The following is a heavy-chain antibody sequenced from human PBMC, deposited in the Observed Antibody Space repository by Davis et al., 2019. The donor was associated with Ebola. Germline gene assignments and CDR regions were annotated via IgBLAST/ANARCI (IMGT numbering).Heavy chain of an antibody. CDR2: IYHSGST. Sequence: GSLRLSCAASGFTFSDYYWGWIRQPPGKGLEWIGSIYHSGSTYYNPSLKSRVTISVDTSKNQVSMKLRSVTASDAALYYCARGATKGYTYGGPLDSWGQGTLLIVSS. D-gene: IGHD5-18*01. CDR3: ARGATKGYTYGGPLDS. V-gene: IGHV4-38-2*01. CDR1: GFTFSDYY. J-gene: IGHJ4*02.